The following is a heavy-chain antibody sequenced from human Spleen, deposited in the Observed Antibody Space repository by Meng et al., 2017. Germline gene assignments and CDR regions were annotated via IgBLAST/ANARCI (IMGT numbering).Heavy chain of an antibody. CDR2: INGVFGTT. CDR3: ARDPLPVGATTGDY. J-gene: IGHJ4*02. CDR1: GGIFSNSV. Sequence: SVKVSCKAPGGIFSNSVVGWVRQAPGQGLEWMGGINGVFGTTNYAQKFQGRVTITADESTSTAYMELSSLRSEDTAVYYCARDPLPVGATTGDYWGQGTLVTVSS. V-gene: IGHV1-69*13. D-gene: IGHD1-26*01.